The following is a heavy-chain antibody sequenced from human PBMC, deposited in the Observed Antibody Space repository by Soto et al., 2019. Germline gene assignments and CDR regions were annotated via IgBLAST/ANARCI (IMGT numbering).Heavy chain of an antibody. CDR2: IYYSGST. J-gene: IGHJ5*02. CDR1: GGSISSGGYY. D-gene: IGHD1-7*01. Sequence: SETLSLTCTVSGGSISSGGYYWSWIRQHPGKGLEWIGYIYYSGSTYYNPSLKSRVTISVDTSKNQFSLKLSSVTAADTAVYYCAAFQYNWNYTWFDPWGQGTLVTVSS. CDR3: AAFQYNWNYTWFDP. V-gene: IGHV4-31*03.